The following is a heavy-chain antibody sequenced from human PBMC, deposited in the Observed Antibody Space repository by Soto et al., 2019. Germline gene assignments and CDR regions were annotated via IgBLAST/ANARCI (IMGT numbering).Heavy chain of an antibody. CDR2: LSGGGGTT. CDR3: AKAGRSSGLYYFDY. CDR1: GFTFSNYA. Sequence: PGGSLRLSCAASGFTFSNYAMTWVRQAPGKGLEWVSTLSGGGGTTYYADSVKGRFTISRDNSKNTLYLQMNSLRAEDTAVYYCAKAGRSSGLYYFDYWGKGTRATVP. D-gene: IGHD6-25*01. V-gene: IGHV3-23*01. J-gene: IGHJ4*02.